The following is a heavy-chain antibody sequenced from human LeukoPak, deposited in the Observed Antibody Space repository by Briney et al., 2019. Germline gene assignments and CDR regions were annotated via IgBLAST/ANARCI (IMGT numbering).Heavy chain of an antibody. J-gene: IGHJ4*02. D-gene: IGHD3-10*02. CDR1: GGSISSYY. CDR3: ARHMLGAPPMADY. V-gene: IGHV4-59*08. Sequence: SETLSLTCTVSGGSISSYYWSWIRQPPGKGLEWIGYIYYSGSTSYNPSLKSRVTIPVDTSKNQFSLKLGSVTAADTAVFYCARHMLGAPPMADYWGQGTLVNVSS. CDR2: IYYSGST.